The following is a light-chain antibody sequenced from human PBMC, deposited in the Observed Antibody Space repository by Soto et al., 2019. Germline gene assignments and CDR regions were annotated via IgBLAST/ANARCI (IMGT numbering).Light chain of an antibody. J-gene: IGLJ3*02. CDR1: SRDVGNYNF. Sequence: QYALTQPASVSGSPGQSITVSCTGTSRDVGNYNFVSWYQQHPGKAPKVIIYDVSNRPSGVSDRFSASKSGNTASLTISGLQTEDEAVYFCSSYTSGSVLFGGGTKLTVL. CDR2: DVS. CDR3: SSYTSGSVL. V-gene: IGLV2-14*01.